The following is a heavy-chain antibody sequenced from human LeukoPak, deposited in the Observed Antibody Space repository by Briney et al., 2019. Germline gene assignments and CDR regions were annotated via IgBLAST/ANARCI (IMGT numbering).Heavy chain of an antibody. CDR3: ARLTVTTKNWFDR. Sequence: SETLSLTCTVSGGSISSYYWSWIRQPPGKGLEWIGYIYYSGSTNYNPSLKSRVTISVDTSKNQFSLKLSSVTAADTAVYYCARLTVTTKNWFDRWGQGTLVTVSS. CDR2: IYYSGST. J-gene: IGHJ5*02. CDR1: GGSISSYY. D-gene: IGHD4-17*01. V-gene: IGHV4-59*01.